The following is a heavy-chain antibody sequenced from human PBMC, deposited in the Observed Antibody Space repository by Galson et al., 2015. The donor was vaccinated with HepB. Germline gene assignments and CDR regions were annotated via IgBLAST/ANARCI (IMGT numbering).Heavy chain of an antibody. CDR3: TTDAGIAVAGTGWFDP. D-gene: IGHD6-19*01. CDR1: GFTFSNAW. J-gene: IGHJ5*02. V-gene: IGHV3-15*01. Sequence: SLRLSCAASGFTFSNAWMSWVRQAPGKGLEWVGRIKSKTDGGTTDYAAPVKGRFTIPRDDSKNTLYLQMNSLKTEDTAVYYCTTDAGIAVAGTGWFDPWGQGTLVTVSS. CDR2: IKSKTDGGTT.